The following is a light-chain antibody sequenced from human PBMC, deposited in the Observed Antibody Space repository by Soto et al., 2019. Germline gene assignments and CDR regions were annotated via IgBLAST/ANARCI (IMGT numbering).Light chain of an antibody. Sequence: EIVLTQSPATLSLSPGERATLSCRASQSVCSYLAWYQQKPGQAPRLLIYDASNRATGIPARFSGSGTGTDFTLTISSLEPEDFAVYYCQQRSNWPYTFGQGTKLEIK. CDR2: DAS. J-gene: IGKJ2*01. CDR3: QQRSNWPYT. CDR1: QSVCSY. V-gene: IGKV3-11*01.